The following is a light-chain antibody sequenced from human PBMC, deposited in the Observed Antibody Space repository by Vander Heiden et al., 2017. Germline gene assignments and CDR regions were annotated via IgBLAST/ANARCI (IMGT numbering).Light chain of an antibody. J-gene: IGKJ1*01. CDR2: TAS. V-gene: IGKV1-39*01. CDR3: QQSYSTPPGT. CDR1: QSISSY. Sequence: DIQMTQSPSSLSASVGDRVNITCRASQSISSYLNWYQQQPGKAPTLLIYTASSLQSWVPSRCIGSGSGTYFTLTISSLQPEDFATYYCQQSYSTPPGTFGQGTKVEIK.